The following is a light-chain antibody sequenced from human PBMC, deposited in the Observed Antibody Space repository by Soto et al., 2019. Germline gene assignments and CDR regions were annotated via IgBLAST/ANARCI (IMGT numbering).Light chain of an antibody. CDR2: EVS. J-gene: IGLJ1*01. CDR3: SSYTSSTAYV. Sequence: QSALTQPACVSVSPGQSITVSCTGTSSDVGGYNYVSWYQLHPGKAPKLMVYEVSNRPSGVSNRFSGSKSGNTASLTISGVQAEDEAYYHCSSYTSSTAYVFGTGTKVTVL. V-gene: IGLV2-14*01. CDR1: SSDVGGYNY.